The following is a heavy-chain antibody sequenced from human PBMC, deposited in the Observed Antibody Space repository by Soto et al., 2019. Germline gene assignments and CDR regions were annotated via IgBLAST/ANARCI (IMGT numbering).Heavy chain of an antibody. D-gene: IGHD3-9*01. CDR2: IGGSGGST. V-gene: IGHV3-23*01. J-gene: IGHJ6*02. CDR1: RFTFSSYA. Sequence: GGSLRLSCAASRFTFSSYAMSWVRQAPGKGLEWVSAIGGSGGSTYYADSVKGRFTISRDNSKNTLYLQMNSLRAEDTAVYSCAKCLGSTIFCYGLDVWGQGTTVTVSS. CDR3: AKCLGSTIFCYGLDV.